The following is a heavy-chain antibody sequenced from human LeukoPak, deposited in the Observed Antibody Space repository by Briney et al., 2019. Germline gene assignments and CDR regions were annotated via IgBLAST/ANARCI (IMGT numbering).Heavy chain of an antibody. CDR3: ARGYSYGSYYFDY. J-gene: IGHJ4*02. D-gene: IGHD5-18*01. CDR1: GGTFSSYA. Sequence: SVKVSCKASGGTFSSYAISWVRQAPGQGLEWMGGIIPIFGTANYAQKFQGRVTITADKSTSTAYMELSSLRSEDTAVYYCARGYSYGSYYFDYWGQGTLVTVSS. CDR2: IIPIFGTA. V-gene: IGHV1-69*06.